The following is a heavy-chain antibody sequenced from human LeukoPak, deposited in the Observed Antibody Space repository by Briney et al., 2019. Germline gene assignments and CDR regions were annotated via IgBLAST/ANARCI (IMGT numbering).Heavy chain of an antibody. CDR3: ARETRDGYNR. D-gene: IGHD5-24*01. CDR2: IIPIFGIA. V-gene: IGHV1-69*04. CDR1: GGTFSSYA. Sequence: ASVKVSCKASGGTFSSYAISWMRQAPGQGLEWMGRIIPIFGIANYAQKFQGRVTITADKSTSTAYMELSSLRSEDTAVYYCARETRDGYNRWGQGTLVTISS. J-gene: IGHJ4*02.